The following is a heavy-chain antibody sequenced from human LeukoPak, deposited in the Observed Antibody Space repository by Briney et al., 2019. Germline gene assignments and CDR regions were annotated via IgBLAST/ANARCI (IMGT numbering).Heavy chain of an antibody. J-gene: IGHJ5*02. CDR2: IYYSGST. Sequence: SETLSLTCTVSGGSLSSYYWSWIRQPPGKGLEWIGFIYYSGSTNYNPSLKSRVTISVDTSKNKISLKLSSVTAADAAVYYCARDHSGYDLNWFDPWGQGTLVTVSS. CDR1: GGSLSSYY. D-gene: IGHD5-12*01. CDR3: ARDHSGYDLNWFDP. V-gene: IGHV4-59*12.